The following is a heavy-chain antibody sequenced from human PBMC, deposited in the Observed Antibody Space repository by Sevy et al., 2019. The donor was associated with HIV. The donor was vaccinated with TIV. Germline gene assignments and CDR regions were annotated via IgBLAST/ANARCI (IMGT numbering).Heavy chain of an antibody. CDR1: GYSISSGFY. J-gene: IGHJ4*02. Sequence: SETLSLTCAVSGYSISSGFYWGWVRQPPGKGLEYIGNMYHSGRYSLNPSIKSRVSISLYTSKNQFSLKRTSVSAADTAGYYCASESVFWHNFDYWGQGMLVTVSS. CDR2: MYHSGRY. CDR3: ASESVFWHNFDY. V-gene: IGHV4-38-2*01.